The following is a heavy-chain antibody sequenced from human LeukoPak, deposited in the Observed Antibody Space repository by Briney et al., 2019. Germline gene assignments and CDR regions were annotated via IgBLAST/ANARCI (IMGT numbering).Heavy chain of an antibody. V-gene: IGHV3-7*01. CDR2: IKQDGSEK. Sequence: GGSLRLSCAASGFTFSSYWMSWVRQAPGKGLEGVANIKQDGSEKYYVDSVKGRFTISRDNAKNSLYLQMNSLRAEDTAVYYCARGGYYDYVWGSYAFDIWGQGTMVTVSS. CDR3: ARGGYYDYVWGSYAFDI. J-gene: IGHJ3*02. CDR1: GFTFSSYW. D-gene: IGHD3-16*01.